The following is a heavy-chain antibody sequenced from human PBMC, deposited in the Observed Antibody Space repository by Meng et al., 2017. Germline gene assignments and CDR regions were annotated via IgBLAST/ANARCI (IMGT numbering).Heavy chain of an antibody. CDR2: INPNSGGT. V-gene: IGHV1-2*06. CDR1: AYTFTGYY. J-gene: IGHJ6*02. D-gene: IGHD5-18*01. CDR3: ATIYSYGHLYCYYYYGMDV. Sequence: ASVKVSCKASAYTFTGYYMHWVRQAPGQGLEWMGRINPNSGGTNYAQKFQSRVTMTRETSISTAYKELIRLRTDDTAVDYCATIYSYGHLYCYYYYGMDVWGQGTTVTVSS.